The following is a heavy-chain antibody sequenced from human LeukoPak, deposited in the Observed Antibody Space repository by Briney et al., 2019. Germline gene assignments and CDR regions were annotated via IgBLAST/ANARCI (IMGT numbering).Heavy chain of an antibody. Sequence: PGGSLRLSCAASGFTVSSNYMSWVRQAXXXXXXXVSVIYSGGSTYYADSVKGRFTISRDNSKNTLYLQMNSLRAEDTAVYYCASGYSYGFCDYWGQGTLVTVSS. CDR1: GFTVSSNY. CDR3: ASGYSYGFCDY. D-gene: IGHD5-18*01. J-gene: IGHJ4*02. V-gene: IGHV3-66*01. CDR2: IYSGGST.